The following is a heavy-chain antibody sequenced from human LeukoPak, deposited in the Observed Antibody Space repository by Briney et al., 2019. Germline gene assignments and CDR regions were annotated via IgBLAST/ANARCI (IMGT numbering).Heavy chain of an antibody. V-gene: IGHV4-34*01. CDR3: ATDGVSYSGSYYGGVWFDP. J-gene: IGHJ5*02. CDR2: INHSGST. Sequence: PSETLSLTCDVYGESFHMFYWSWIRQPSGKGLQWIGEINHSGSTNYHPSLKSRVTISVDTSKNQFSLTLSSVTAADTAVYYCATDGVSYSGSYYGGVWFDPWGQGTLVTVSS. D-gene: IGHD1-26*01. CDR1: GESFHMFY.